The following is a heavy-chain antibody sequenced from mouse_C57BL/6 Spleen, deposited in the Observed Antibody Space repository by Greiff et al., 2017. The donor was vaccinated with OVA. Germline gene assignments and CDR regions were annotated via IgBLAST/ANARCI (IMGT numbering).Heavy chain of an antibody. Sequence: QVQLQQSGAELMKPGASVKLSCKATGYTFTGYWIEWVKQRPGHGLEWIGEILPGSGSTNYNEKFKGKATFTSDTSSNTAYMQLSSLTTEDSAIYYCASGFYYYGSSYEDYWGQGTTLTVSS. V-gene: IGHV1-9*01. CDR3: ASGFYYYGSSYEDY. CDR2: ILPGSGST. D-gene: IGHD1-1*01. J-gene: IGHJ2*01. CDR1: GYTFTGYW.